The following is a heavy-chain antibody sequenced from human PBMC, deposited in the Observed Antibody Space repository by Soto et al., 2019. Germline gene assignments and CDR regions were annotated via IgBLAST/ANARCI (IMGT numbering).Heavy chain of an antibody. CDR2: IYYSGST. Sequence: SETLSLTCTVSGGSISSSSYYWGWIRQPPGKGLEWIGSIYYSGSTYYNPSLKSRVTISVDTSKNQFSLKLSSVTAADTVVYYCARQTYYYGSGSYLWDYWGQGTLVTVSS. V-gene: IGHV4-39*01. CDR1: GGSISSSSYY. CDR3: ARQTYYYGSGSYLWDY. J-gene: IGHJ4*02. D-gene: IGHD3-10*01.